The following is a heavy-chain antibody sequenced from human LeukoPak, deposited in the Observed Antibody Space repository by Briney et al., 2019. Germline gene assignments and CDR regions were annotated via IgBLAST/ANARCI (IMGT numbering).Heavy chain of an antibody. D-gene: IGHD5/OR15-5a*01. CDR3: AADDLSTAY. Sequence: SVKVSCKASGFTFINSAMQWVRQARGQRLEWIGWIVVGSGNTNYAQKFQERVTITRDMSASTAYMELSSLRSDDTAVYYCAADDLSTAYWGQATLVSVSS. CDR1: GFTFINSA. J-gene: IGHJ4*02. CDR2: IVVGSGNT. V-gene: IGHV1-58*02.